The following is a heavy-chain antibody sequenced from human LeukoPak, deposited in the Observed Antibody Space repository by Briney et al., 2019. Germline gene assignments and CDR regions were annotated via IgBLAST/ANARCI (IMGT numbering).Heavy chain of an antibody. J-gene: IGHJ4*02. CDR3: ARLRGYSGYDLGDYFDY. V-gene: IGHV1-69*05. D-gene: IGHD5-12*01. CDR1: GGTFSSYA. CDR2: IIPIFGTA. Sequence: SVKVSRKASGGTFSSYAISWVRQAPGQGLEWMGRIIPIFGTANYAQKFQGRVTITTDESTSTAYMELSSLRSEDTAVYYCARLRGYSGYDLGDYFDYWGQGTLVTVSS.